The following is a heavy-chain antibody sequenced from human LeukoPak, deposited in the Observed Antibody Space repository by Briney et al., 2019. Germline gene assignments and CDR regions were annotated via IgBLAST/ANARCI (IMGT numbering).Heavy chain of an antibody. V-gene: IGHV3-33*06. J-gene: IGHJ4*02. CDR3: AKDPMVRGLTYDN. CDR1: GFTFSSYG. CDR2: IWYDGSNK. D-gene: IGHD3-10*01. Sequence: GGSLRLSCAASGFTFSSYGMHWVRQAPGKGLEWVAVIWYDGSNKYYADSVKGRFTISRDNSKNTLYLQMNSLRAEDTAVYYCAKDPMVRGLTYDNWGQGTLVTVSS.